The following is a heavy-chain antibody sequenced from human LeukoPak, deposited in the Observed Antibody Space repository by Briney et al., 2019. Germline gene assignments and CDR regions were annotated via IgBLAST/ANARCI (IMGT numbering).Heavy chain of an antibody. V-gene: IGHV1-24*01. J-gene: IGHJ4*02. CDR1: GYTLTELS. D-gene: IGHD3-22*01. CDR2: FDPGDGET. CDR3: ATGILSSGYYGSFDY. Sequence: ASVKVSCKVSGYTLTELSIHWVRQAPGKGLEWMGGFDPGDGETIYAQKFQGRVTMTEDTSTDTAYMELSSLRSEDTAVYYCATGILSSGYYGSFDYWGQGTLVTVSS.